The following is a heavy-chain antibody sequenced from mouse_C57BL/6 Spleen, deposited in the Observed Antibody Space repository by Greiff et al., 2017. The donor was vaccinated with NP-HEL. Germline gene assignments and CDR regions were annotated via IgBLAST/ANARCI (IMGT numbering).Heavy chain of an antibody. V-gene: IGHV5-4*01. Sequence: EVKLVESGGGLVKPGGSLKLSCAASGFTFSSYAMSWVRQTPEKRLEWVATISDGGSYTYYPDNVKGRFTISRDNAKNNLYLQMSHLKSEDTAMYYCARDLAMARGYWGQGTTLTVSS. CDR1: GFTFSSYA. CDR2: ISDGGSYT. D-gene: IGHD1-2*01. J-gene: IGHJ2*01. CDR3: ARDLAMARGY.